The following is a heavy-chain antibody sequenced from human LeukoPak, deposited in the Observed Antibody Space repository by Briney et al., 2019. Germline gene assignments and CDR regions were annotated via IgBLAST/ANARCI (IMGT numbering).Heavy chain of an antibody. CDR3: AKVEYYESSGYLNY. J-gene: IGHJ4*02. D-gene: IGHD3-22*01. CDR2: ISHDGSNK. Sequence: GGSQRLSCGASGFTFSSYDMHWVRQAPGKGLEWVAVISHDGSNKYYADSLKGRFTISRDNSKNTLYLLMNSLRAEDTAVYYCAKVEYYESSGYLNYWGQGTLVTVSS. V-gene: IGHV3-30*18. CDR1: GFTFSSYD.